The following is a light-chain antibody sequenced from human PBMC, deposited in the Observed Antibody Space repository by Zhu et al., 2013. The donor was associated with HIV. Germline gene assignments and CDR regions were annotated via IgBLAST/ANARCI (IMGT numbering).Light chain of an antibody. CDR1: QSVNSRY. Sequence: EIVLTQSPGTLSLSPGEKATLACRASQSVNSRYIAWYQQKPGQAPRLLIYGASSRTSGTPDRFSGSGSGTDFTLTIGRLETEDVAVYYCQQYDTSPPLTFGGGTKVEIK. CDR2: GAS. J-gene: IGKJ4*01. CDR3: QQYDTSPPLT. V-gene: IGKV3-20*01.